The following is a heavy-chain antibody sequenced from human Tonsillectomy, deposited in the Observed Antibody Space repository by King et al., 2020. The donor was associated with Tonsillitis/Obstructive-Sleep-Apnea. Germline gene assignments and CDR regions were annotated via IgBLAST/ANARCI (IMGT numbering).Heavy chain of an antibody. CDR3: ARRGVDSKWPYYYYYMDV. J-gene: IGHJ6*03. CDR2: IYPGDSDT. D-gene: IGHD3/OR15-3a*01. V-gene: IGHV5-51*01. CDR1: GYSFTSYW. Sequence: QLVQSGAEVRKPGESLKISCEGSGYSFTSYWIGWVRQMPGKGLEWMGIIYPGDSDTRYSPSFQGQVTISADKSFGTAYLQWSSLKAQDTAMYYCARRGVDSKWPYYYYYMDVWGKGTTVTVSS.